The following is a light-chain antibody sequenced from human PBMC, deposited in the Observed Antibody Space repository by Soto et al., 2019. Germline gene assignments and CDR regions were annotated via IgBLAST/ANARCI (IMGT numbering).Light chain of an antibody. CDR2: EVS. Sequence: QSVLTQPASVSGSPGQSITISCTGTSSDVGSYNLVSWYQHHPGKAPKLMIFEVSKRPSGVSNRFSGSKSGNTASLTISGLQAEDEAEYYCCSYAGTYVFGTRTKVTVL. V-gene: IGLV2-23*02. J-gene: IGLJ1*01. CDR1: SSDVGSYNL. CDR3: CSYAGTYV.